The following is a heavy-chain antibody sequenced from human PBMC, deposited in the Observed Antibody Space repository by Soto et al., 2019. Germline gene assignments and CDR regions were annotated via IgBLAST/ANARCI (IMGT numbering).Heavy chain of an antibody. CDR2: MNPNSGNT. V-gene: IGHV1-8*01. J-gene: IGHJ4*02. CDR1: GYTFTSYD. Sequence: QVQLVQSGAEVKKPGASVKVSCKASGYTFTSYDINWVRQATGQGLEWMGWMNPNSGNTGYAQKFEGRVARXXNXSXXTAYMELGSLRSEDTAVYYCARGGEYSSGSYEDNYWGQGTLVTVSS. D-gene: IGHD6-19*01. CDR3: ARGGEYSSGSYEDNY.